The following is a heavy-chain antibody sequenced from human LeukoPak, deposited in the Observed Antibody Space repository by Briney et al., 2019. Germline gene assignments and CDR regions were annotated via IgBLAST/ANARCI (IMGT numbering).Heavy chain of an antibody. CDR3: ARHLTYAFDY. J-gene: IGHJ4*02. CDR1: GFRFSTYD. D-gene: IGHD4-17*01. V-gene: IGHV3-30*02. CDR2: IQYDGSNK. Sequence: GGSLRLSCAASGFRFSTYDMHWVRQAPGKGLEWVAYIQYDGSNKYFADSVKGRFTISRDNSKSTLYLQMNSLRAEDTAVYYCARHLTYAFDYWGQGTLVTVSS.